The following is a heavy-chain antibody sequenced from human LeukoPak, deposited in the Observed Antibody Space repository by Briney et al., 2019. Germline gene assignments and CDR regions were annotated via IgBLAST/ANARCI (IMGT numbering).Heavy chain of an antibody. CDR2: IYYSGST. Sequence: SETLSLTCTVSGGSISSYYWSWIRQPPGRGLEWITYIYYSGSTNYNPSLKSRVTISVDTSKNQFSLKLSSVTAADTAVYYCARVESTAADLNWFDPWGQGTLVTVSS. CDR1: GGSISSYY. J-gene: IGHJ5*02. CDR3: ARVESTAADLNWFDP. D-gene: IGHD6-13*01. V-gene: IGHV4-59*08.